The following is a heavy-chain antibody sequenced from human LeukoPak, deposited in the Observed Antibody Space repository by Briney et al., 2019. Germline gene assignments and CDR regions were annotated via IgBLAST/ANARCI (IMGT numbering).Heavy chain of an antibody. CDR1: GFTFSSYA. Sequence: GRSLRLSCAASGFTFSSYAMHWVRQAPGKGLEWVAVISYDGSNKYYADSVKGRFTISRDNSKNTLYLQMNSLRAEDTAVYYCARDGSGSYLRGYYFDYWGQGTLVTVSS. CDR3: ARDGSGSYLRGYYFDY. D-gene: IGHD1-26*01. CDR2: ISYDGSNK. V-gene: IGHV3-30*04. J-gene: IGHJ4*02.